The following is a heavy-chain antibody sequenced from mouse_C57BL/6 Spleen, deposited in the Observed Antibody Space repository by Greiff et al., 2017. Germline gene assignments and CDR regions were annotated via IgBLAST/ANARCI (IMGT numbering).Heavy chain of an antibody. D-gene: IGHD1-1*01. J-gene: IGHJ1*03. V-gene: IGHV2-9-1*01. CDR1: GFSLTSYA. CDR2: IWTGGGT. CDR3: ARKGSSYENWYCDV. Sequence: VQVVESGPGLVAPSQSLSITCTVSGFSLTSYAISWVRQPPGKGLEWLGVIWTGGGTNYNSALKSRLSISKDNSKSQVFLKMNSLQTDDTAMYYCARKGSSYENWYCDVWGTGTTVTVSS.